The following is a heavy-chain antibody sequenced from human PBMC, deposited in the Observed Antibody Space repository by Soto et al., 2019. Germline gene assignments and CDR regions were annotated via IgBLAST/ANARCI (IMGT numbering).Heavy chain of an antibody. V-gene: IGHV5-51*01. CDR3: ARSKSSGDEAEY. D-gene: IGHD6-19*01. J-gene: IGHJ4*02. CDR2: IHPGGSDT. CDR1: GYGLLRFV. Sequence: PVDSLKVSCDTSGYGLLRFVMFVGLQMPGQGLDWMGVIHPGGSDTRYSPAFEGLVPISADRSTNTDYLQWRSLKASDTATYYCARSKSSGDEAEYCGQRTLV.